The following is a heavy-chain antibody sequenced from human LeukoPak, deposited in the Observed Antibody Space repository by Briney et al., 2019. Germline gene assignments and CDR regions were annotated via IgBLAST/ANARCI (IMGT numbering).Heavy chain of an antibody. J-gene: IGHJ4*02. CDR3: AREGALVRLYSSSTYYFDY. CDR1: GFPYSSYS. D-gene: IGHD6-13*01. Sequence: GGSLSLLCAASGFPYSSYSMNGVRQAPARAREWVSSISISSFYIYYADSVKGRFTISRDNAKNSLYLQMNSLRAEDTAVYYCAREGALVRLYSSSTYYFDYWGQGTLVTVSA. CDR2: ISISSFYI. V-gene: IGHV3-21*01.